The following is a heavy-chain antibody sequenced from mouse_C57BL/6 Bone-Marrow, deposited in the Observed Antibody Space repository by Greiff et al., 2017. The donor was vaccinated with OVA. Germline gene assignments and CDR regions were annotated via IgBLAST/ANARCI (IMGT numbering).Heavy chain of an antibody. CDR1: GFTFSDYY. CDR2: INYDGSST. CDR3: ARVRLYYYGSGYFHPYFDY. Sequence: EVKVEESEGGLVQPGSSMKLSCTASGFTFSDYYMAWVRQVPEKGLEWVANINYDGSSTYYLDSLKSRFIISRDNAKNILYLQMSRLKSEDTATYNCARVRLYYYGSGYFHPYFDYWGQGTTLTVSS. J-gene: IGHJ2*01. V-gene: IGHV5-16*01. D-gene: IGHD1-1*01.